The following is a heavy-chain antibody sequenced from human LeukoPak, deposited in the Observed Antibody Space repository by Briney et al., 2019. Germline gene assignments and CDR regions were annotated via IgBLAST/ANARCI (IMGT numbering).Heavy chain of an antibody. D-gene: IGHD2-8*01. V-gene: IGHV1-69*06. J-gene: IGHJ4*02. Sequence: ASVKVSCKASGGTFSNYTISWVRQAPGQGLEWMGGIIPMSGTVNNAQKFQGRVTITADKSTGTAYMELSSLTSDDTAVYFCARGLPLGYCTYGVCYPPKHFDFWGQGTLVTVSS. CDR2: IIPMSGTV. CDR3: ARGLPLGYCTYGVCYPPKHFDF. CDR1: GGTFSNYT.